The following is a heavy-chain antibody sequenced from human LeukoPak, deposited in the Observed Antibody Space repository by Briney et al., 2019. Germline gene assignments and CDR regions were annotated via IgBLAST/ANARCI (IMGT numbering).Heavy chain of an antibody. V-gene: IGHV4-38-2*01. CDR3: ASGDYSGSYDY. D-gene: IGHD1-26*01. J-gene: IGHJ4*02. Sequence: LTLSCVDSVFTFRSYEMNWVRQAPGKGVEWIGSIYYSGSTYYNPSLKSRVTISVDTSKNQFSLKLSSVTAADTAVYYCASGDYSGSYDYWGQGTLVTVSS. CDR1: VFTFRSYE. CDR2: IYYSGST.